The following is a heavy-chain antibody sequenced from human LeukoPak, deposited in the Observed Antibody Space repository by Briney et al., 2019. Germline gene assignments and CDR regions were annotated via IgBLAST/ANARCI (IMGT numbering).Heavy chain of an antibody. V-gene: IGHV4-38-2*01. CDR3: ARHVLGISDAFDI. Sequence: SETLSLTCAVSGYSISSGYYWGWIRQPPGKGLEWIGSIYHSGSTYYNPSLKSRVTISVDTSKNQFSLKLSSVTAADTAVYYCARHVLGISDAFDIWGQGTMATVSS. D-gene: IGHD7-27*01. J-gene: IGHJ3*02. CDR1: GYSISSGYY. CDR2: IYHSGST.